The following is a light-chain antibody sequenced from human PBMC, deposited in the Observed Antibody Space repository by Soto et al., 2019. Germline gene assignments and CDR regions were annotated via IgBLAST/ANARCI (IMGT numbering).Light chain of an antibody. Sequence: DIQMTQSPSTLSASVGDRVTIACRASQSISSWLAWFQQKPGKAPKRLIYKASNLESGVPSRFSGSGSGTEFILTISSLQPDDSATYYCQQYNTYPRTFGQGTKVEI. CDR3: QQYNTYPRT. CDR2: KAS. J-gene: IGKJ1*01. V-gene: IGKV1-5*03. CDR1: QSISSW.